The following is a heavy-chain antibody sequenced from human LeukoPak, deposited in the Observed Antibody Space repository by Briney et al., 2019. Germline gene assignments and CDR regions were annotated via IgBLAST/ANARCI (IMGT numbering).Heavy chain of an antibody. D-gene: IGHD3-16*01. CDR3: ARSVITSPLTYFYYYHMDV. Sequence: SETLSLTCVVYGGSFSAYYWSWIRQPPGKGLEWIGEINHSGSTNYNPSLTSRVTISVDTSKNHFSLKLTSVTAADTAVYYCARSVITSPLTYFYYYHMDVWGKGTTVTVSS. CDR2: INHSGST. V-gene: IGHV4-34*01. CDR1: GGSFSAYY. J-gene: IGHJ6*03.